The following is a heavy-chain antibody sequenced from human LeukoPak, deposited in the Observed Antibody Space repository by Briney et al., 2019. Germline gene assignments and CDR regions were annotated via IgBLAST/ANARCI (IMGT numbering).Heavy chain of an antibody. D-gene: IGHD2-2*02. CDR3: AKETGVPAAIPDYYFDY. V-gene: IGHV3-33*06. Sequence: GGSLRLSCAASGFSVGNHYMNWVRQAPGKGLEWVAVIWYDRSNKYYADSVKGRFTISRDNSKNTLYLQMNSLRAEDTAVYYCAKETGVPAAIPDYYFDYWGQGTLVTVSS. CDR2: IWYDRSNK. CDR1: GFSVGNHY. J-gene: IGHJ4*02.